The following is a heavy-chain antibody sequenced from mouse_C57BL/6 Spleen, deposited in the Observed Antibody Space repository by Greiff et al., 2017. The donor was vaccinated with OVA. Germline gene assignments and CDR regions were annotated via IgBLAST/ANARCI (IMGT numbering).Heavy chain of an antibody. CDR3: ASGSSGY. D-gene: IGHD1-1*01. V-gene: IGHV1-50*01. CDR1: GYTFTSYW. CDR2: IDPSDSYT. J-gene: IGHJ2*01. Sequence: QVQLQQPGAELVKPGASVKLSCKASGYTFTSYWMQWVKQRPGQGLEWIGEIDPSDSYTNYNQKFKGKATLTVDTSSSTAYMQLSSLPSEDSAVYYCASGSSGYWGQGTTLTVSS.